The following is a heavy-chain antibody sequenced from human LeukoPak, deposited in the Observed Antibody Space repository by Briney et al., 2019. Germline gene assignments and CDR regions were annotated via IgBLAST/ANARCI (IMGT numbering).Heavy chain of an antibody. CDR2: ISAYNGNT. Sequence: GASVKVSCKASGYTFTSYGISWVRQAPGQGLEWMGWISAYNGNTNYAQKLQGRVTMTTDTSTSTAYMELRSLRSDDTAVYYCAREGGSGWTRLYYYYGMDVWGQGTTVTVSS. D-gene: IGHD6-19*01. V-gene: IGHV1-18*01. J-gene: IGHJ6*02. CDR3: AREGGSGWTRLYYYYGMDV. CDR1: GYTFTSYG.